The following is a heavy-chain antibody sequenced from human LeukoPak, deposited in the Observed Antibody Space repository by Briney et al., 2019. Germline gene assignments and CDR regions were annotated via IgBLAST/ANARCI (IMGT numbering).Heavy chain of an antibody. D-gene: IGHD2-21*02. CDR3: ARDKALRYCGGDCYSNWFDP. Sequence: PSETLSLTCTVSGGSISSYYWSWIRQPPGKGLEGIGYIYYSGSTNYNPSLKSRVTISVDTSKNQFSLKLSSVTAADTAVYYCARDKALRYCGGDCYSNWFDPWSQGTLVTVSS. CDR2: IYYSGST. J-gene: IGHJ5*02. CDR1: GGSISSYY. V-gene: IGHV4-59*01.